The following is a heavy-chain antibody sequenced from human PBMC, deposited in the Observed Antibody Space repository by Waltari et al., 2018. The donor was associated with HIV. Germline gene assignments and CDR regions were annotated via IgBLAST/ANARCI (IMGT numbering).Heavy chain of an antibody. V-gene: IGHV4-34*01. Sequence: QVQLQQWGAGLLKPSETLSLTCAVYGGSLSGYYWRWIRQPPGKGLEWIGEINHSGSTNYNPSLKSRVTISVDTSKNQFSLKLSSVTAADTAVYYCARAQSTYYYDSSGYDYWGQGTLVTVSS. D-gene: IGHD3-22*01. CDR3: ARAQSTYYYDSSGYDY. CDR1: GGSLSGYY. J-gene: IGHJ4*02. CDR2: INHSGST.